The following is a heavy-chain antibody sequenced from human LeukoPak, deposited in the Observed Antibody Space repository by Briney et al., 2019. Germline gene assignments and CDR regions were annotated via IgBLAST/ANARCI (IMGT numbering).Heavy chain of an antibody. V-gene: IGHV1-24*01. D-gene: IGHD3-3*01. CDR2: FDPEDGET. J-gene: IGHJ4*02. Sequence: GASVKVCCKVSGYTLTELSMHWVRQAPGKGLEWMGGFDPEDGETIYAQKFQGRVTMTEDTSTDTAYMELSSLRSEDTAVYYCEKGGSHYDFWCGYWYWGQGTPVTVSS. CDR1: GYTLTELS. CDR3: EKGGSHYDFWCGYWY.